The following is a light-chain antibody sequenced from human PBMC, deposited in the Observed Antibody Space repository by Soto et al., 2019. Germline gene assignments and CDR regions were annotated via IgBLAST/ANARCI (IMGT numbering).Light chain of an antibody. Sequence: EIVMTQSPATLSVSLGERATLSCRASQSVSSKLAWYQQKPGQAPRLLIYGASSRATGIPARFSGSGSGTEFTLTISSLQSEDFAVYYCQQYNDWPPAFGQGTKVEIK. CDR1: QSVSSK. V-gene: IGKV3-15*01. CDR3: QQYNDWPPA. CDR2: GAS. J-gene: IGKJ1*01.